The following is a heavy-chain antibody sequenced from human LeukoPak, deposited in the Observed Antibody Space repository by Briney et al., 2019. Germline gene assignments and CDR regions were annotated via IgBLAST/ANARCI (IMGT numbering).Heavy chain of an antibody. CDR1: GGTFSSYT. CDR2: IIPILGIA. Sequence: GSSVKVSCKASGGTFSSYTISWVRQAPGQGLEWMGRIIPILGIANYAQKFQGRVTITADKSTNTAYMELSSLRSEDTAVYYCARVSGTRKYYYYYMDVWGKGTTVTISS. CDR3: ARVSGTRKYYYYYMDV. J-gene: IGHJ6*03. D-gene: IGHD2-2*01. V-gene: IGHV1-69*02.